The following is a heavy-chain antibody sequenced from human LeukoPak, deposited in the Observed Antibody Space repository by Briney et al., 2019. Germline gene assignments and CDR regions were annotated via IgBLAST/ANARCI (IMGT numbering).Heavy chain of an antibody. Sequence: AAVKLSCMASGYNFTAYYMHWVRQAPGQGLEWMGRVNTKSGATDYAQKFQARVTITRDTSITTAYIELNRLRSDDTAVYYYARVAPAAIFSFDPWGQGTLVTVSS. V-gene: IGHV1-2*06. CDR3: ARVAPAAIFSFDP. D-gene: IGHD2-2*02. CDR1: GYNFTAYY. J-gene: IGHJ5*02. CDR2: VNTKSGAT.